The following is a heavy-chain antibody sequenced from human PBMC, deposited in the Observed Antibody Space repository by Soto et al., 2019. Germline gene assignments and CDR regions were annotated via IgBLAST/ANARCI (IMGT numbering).Heavy chain of an antibody. CDR1: GFSLTTYG. D-gene: IGHD2-2*02. J-gene: IGHJ6*02. CDR2: IGGVGDT. Sequence: GWSLRLSCEVSGFSLTTYGMNWVRQPPDKGLEWVSTIGGVGDTFYADSVKGRFTISGDISKNTLFLQMHSLRAEDTALYFCEKDGTTAAIHFSGMDVWGQGTTVTVS. CDR3: EKDGTTAAIHFSGMDV. V-gene: IGHV3-23*01.